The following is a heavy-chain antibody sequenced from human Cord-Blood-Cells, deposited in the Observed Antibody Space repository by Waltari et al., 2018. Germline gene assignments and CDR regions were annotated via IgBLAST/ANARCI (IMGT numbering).Heavy chain of an antibody. J-gene: IGHJ4*02. CDR2: IIPIFGTA. CDR3: ARGMGDVEGPFDY. CDR1: VLASSRYT. D-gene: IGHD3-16*01. Sequence: QVQLVQCGEEVKKPGSPVKACCKASVLASSRYTISWARQAPGQGLEWMGGIIPIFGTANYAQKFQGRVTITADKSTSTAYMELRSLRSEDTAVYYGARGMGDVEGPFDYWGQGTLVTVSS. V-gene: IGHV1-69*06.